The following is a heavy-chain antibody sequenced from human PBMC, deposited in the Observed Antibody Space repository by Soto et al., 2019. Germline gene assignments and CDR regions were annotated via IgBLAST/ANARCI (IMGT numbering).Heavy chain of an antibody. CDR2: INHSGST. CDR1: GGSFSGYY. V-gene: IGHV4-34*01. CDR3: ARGRITMVRGVIKSYGMDV. D-gene: IGHD3-10*01. J-gene: IGHJ6*02. Sequence: SETLSLTCAVYGGSFSGYYWSWIRQPPGKXLEWIGEINHSGSTNYNPSLKSRVTISVDTSKNQFSLKLSSVTAADTAVYYCARGRITMVRGVIKSYGMDVWGQGTTVTVFS.